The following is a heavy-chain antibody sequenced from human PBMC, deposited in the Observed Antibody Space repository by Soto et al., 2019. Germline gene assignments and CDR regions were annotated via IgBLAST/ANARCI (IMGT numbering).Heavy chain of an antibody. D-gene: IGHD3-10*01. CDR1: GYTFTNHG. Sequence: QVELVQSGVEVKKPGASVKVSCKASGYTFTNHGLSWVRQAPGQGLEWMGWISASNGDTNYAQKFLGRVTVTTDTSTSTGYRERRSLKSEDTAAYYGARIVRGSKIDYYYYMDVCGKGTTVTVSS. CDR3: ARIVRGSKIDYYYYMDV. J-gene: IGHJ6*03. V-gene: IGHV1-18*04. CDR2: ISASNGDT.